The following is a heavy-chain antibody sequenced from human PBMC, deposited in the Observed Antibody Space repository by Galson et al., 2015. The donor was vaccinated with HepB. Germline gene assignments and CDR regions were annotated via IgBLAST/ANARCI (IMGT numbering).Heavy chain of an antibody. Sequence: SLRLSCAASGFTFSSYGMHWVRQAPGKGLEWVAFIRYDGSNKYYADSVKGRFTISRDNSKNTLYLQMNSLRAEDTAVYYCAKDLALSSGWSNICDYWGQGTLVTVSS. V-gene: IGHV3-30*02. CDR3: AKDLALSSGWSNICDY. CDR2: IRYDGSNK. J-gene: IGHJ4*02. CDR1: GFTFSSYG. D-gene: IGHD6-19*01.